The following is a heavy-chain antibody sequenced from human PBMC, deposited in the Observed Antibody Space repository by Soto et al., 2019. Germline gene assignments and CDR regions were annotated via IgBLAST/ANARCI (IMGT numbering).Heavy chain of an antibody. Sequence: LQLQESGSGLVKPSQTLSLTCAVSGGSISSGGYSWSWFRKPPGKGLEWIGYTYHSGSTYYNPSLKSRVTTSVDRSKNQFSLKLGSVTAADTAVYYCARVPYRWGQGTLVTVSS. D-gene: IGHD2-2*01. V-gene: IGHV4-30-2*01. CDR1: GGSISSGGYS. CDR2: TYHSGST. J-gene: IGHJ5*02. CDR3: ARVPYR.